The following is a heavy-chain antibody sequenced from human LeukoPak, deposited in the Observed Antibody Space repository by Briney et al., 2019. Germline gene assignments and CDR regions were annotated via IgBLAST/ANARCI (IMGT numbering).Heavy chain of an antibody. Sequence: PGGSLRLSCAASGFTVSSNYMSWVRQAPGKGLEWVSVIYSGGSTYYADSVKGRFTISRDNSKNTLYLQMNSLRAEDTAVYYCARAVTVTTSYWFDPWGQGTPVTVSS. V-gene: IGHV3-66*02. J-gene: IGHJ5*02. CDR2: IYSGGST. CDR1: GFTVSSNY. CDR3: ARAVTVTTSYWFDP. D-gene: IGHD4-17*01.